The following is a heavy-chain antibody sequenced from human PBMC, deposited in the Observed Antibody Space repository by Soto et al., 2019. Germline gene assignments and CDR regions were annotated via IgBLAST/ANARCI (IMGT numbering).Heavy chain of an antibody. CDR2: ISYDGSNK. J-gene: IGHJ6*02. CDR3: AKDLSSSILGYGMDV. V-gene: IGHV3-30-3*01. CDR1: GFTFSSYA. Sequence: GGSLRLSCAASGFTFSSYAMHWVRQAPGKGLEWVAVISYDGSNKYYADSVKGRFTISRDNSKNTLYLQMNSLRAEDTAVYYCAKDLSSSILGYGMDVWGQGTTVTVSS. D-gene: IGHD6-6*01.